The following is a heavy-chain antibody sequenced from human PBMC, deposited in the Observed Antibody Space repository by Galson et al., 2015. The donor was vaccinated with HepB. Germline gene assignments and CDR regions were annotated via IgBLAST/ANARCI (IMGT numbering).Heavy chain of an antibody. V-gene: IGHV3-23*01. CDR1: GFTFSHAV. D-gene: IGHD4-17*01. CDR3: ARDDYADNVVMFDY. J-gene: IGHJ4*02. CDR2: ISGSGDTT. Sequence: SLRLSCAASGFTFSHAVMTWVRQAPGKGLEWVSAISGSGDTTHYADSVKGRFTISRDNSKNTLSLQMDSLRPEDTAVYYCARDDYADNVVMFDYWGQGIQVTVSS.